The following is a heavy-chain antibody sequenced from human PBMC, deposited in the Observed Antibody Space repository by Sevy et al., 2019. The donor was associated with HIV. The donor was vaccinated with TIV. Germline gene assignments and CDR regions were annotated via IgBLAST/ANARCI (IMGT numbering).Heavy chain of an antibody. D-gene: IGHD1-1*01. CDR1: GFTFGDYA. CDR3: PRWKGAHSIFDY. CDR2: LKSKAYGGTL. J-gene: IGHJ4*02. V-gene: IGHV3-49*04. Sequence: GGSLRLSCTTSGFTFGDYAMSWVRQAPGKGLEWVAFLKSKAYGGTLDYAASVKGRFTISRDDSKSIAHLQMNDLKTEDTAIYYCPRWKGAHSIFDYWGQGAWSPSPQ.